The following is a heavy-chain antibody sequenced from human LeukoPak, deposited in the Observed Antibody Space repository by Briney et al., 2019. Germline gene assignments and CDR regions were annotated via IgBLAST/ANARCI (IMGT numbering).Heavy chain of an antibody. Sequence: ASVKVSCKASGYTFIGYYMYWVRQAPGQGLEWMGWINPNSGGTNYAQKFQGRVTMTRDTSISTAYMELSSLRSDDTAVYYCARVPSKSNYGSGSFFDYWGQGTLVTVSS. CDR2: INPNSGGT. J-gene: IGHJ4*02. V-gene: IGHV1-2*02. CDR1: GYTFIGYY. D-gene: IGHD3-10*01. CDR3: ARVPSKSNYGSGSFFDY.